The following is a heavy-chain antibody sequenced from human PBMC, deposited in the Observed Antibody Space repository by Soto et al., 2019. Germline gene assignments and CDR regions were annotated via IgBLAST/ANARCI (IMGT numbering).Heavy chain of an antibody. CDR3: AGDSVDQWFGEIREYYDGMDV. CDR2: IYYSGST. D-gene: IGHD3-10*01. Sequence: PSETLSLTCTVSGGSISSGGYYWSWIRQHPGKGLERIGYIYYSGSTYYNPSLKSRFTRSVDTAKNQFSLKLSSVTAEDTAVYYCAGDSVDQWFGEIREYYDGMDVWGQGTMVTVSS. CDR1: GGSISSGGYY. J-gene: IGHJ6*01. V-gene: IGHV4-31*03.